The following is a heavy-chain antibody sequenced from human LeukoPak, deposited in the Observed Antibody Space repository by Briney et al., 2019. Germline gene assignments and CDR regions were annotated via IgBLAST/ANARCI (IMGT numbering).Heavy chain of an antibody. CDR2: IYHSGST. CDR1: GGSISSGGYS. V-gene: IGHV4-30-2*01. Sequence: SETLSLTYAVSGGSISSGGYSWSWLRQPPGKGLEWIGYIYHSGSTYYNPSLKSRVTISVDRSKNQFSLKLSSVTAADTAVYYCARVKHDYGDYFHAFDIWGQGTMVTVSS. J-gene: IGHJ3*02. D-gene: IGHD4-17*01. CDR3: ARVKHDYGDYFHAFDI.